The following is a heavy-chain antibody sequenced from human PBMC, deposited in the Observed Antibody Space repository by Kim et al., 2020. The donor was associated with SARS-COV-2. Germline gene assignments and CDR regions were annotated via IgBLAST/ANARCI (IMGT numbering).Heavy chain of an antibody. V-gene: IGHV3-21*01. CDR3: ARDYGSGRYYSGAGEWYYYYGMDV. CDR1: GFTFSSYS. J-gene: IGHJ6*02. D-gene: IGHD3-10*01. Sequence: GGSLRLSCAASGFTFSSYSMNWVRQAPGKGLEWVSSISSSSSYIYYADSVKGRFTISRDNAKNSLYLQMNSLRAEDTAVYYCARDYGSGRYYSGAGEWYYYYGMDVWGQGTTVTVSS. CDR2: ISSSSSYI.